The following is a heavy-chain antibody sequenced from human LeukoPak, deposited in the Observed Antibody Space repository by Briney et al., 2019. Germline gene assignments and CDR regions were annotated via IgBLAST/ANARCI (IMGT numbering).Heavy chain of an antibody. J-gene: IGHJ4*02. Sequence: PGGSLRLSCAASGFTFSSYEMNWIRQAPGKGLEWISYISNSGSTKYYADSVKGRFTISRDNAKNSVFLQMNSLRAEDTAVCYCAAVIDYWGQGTLVTVSS. V-gene: IGHV3-48*03. CDR1: GFTFSSYE. CDR3: AAVIDY. CDR2: ISNSGSTK.